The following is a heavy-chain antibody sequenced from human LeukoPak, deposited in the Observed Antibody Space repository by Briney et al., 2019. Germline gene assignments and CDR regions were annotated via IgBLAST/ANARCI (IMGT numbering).Heavy chain of an antibody. V-gene: IGHV3-30-3*01. Sequence: PGRSLRLSCSASGFTFSDYAMDWVRQAPGKGLEWVAVISYDGSNKYYADSVKGRFTISRDNSKNTLYLQMNSLRVEDTAVYYCAKVFRYRGVTEGDAFDIWGQGTMVTVSS. CDR3: AKVFRYRGVTEGDAFDI. CDR1: GFTFSDYA. J-gene: IGHJ3*02. CDR2: ISYDGSNK. D-gene: IGHD3-10*01.